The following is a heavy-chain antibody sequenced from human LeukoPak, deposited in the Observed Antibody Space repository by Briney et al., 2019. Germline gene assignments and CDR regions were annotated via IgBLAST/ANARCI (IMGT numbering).Heavy chain of an antibody. Sequence: SETLSLTCSVSGGSISSSTYYWGWIRQPPGKGLEWIGSIYYGGSTYYNPSLKSRVTISVDTSKNQFSLKLSSVTAADTAVYYCARTAYGGKPANYYYMDVWGKGTTVTVSS. V-gene: IGHV4-39*07. CDR2: IYYGGST. J-gene: IGHJ6*03. CDR1: GGSISSSTYY. CDR3: ARTAYGGKPANYYYMDV. D-gene: IGHD4-23*01.